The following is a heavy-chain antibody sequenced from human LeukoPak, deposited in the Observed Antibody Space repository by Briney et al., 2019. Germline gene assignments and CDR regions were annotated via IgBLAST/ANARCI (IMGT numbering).Heavy chain of an antibody. Sequence: GGSLRLSCAASGFTFSSYSMNWVRQAPGKGLEWVSSISSSSSYIYYADSVKGRFTISRDNAKNSLYLQMNSLRAEDTAVYYCASNYDGSNYYGFDYWGQGTLVTVSS. CDR3: ASNYDGSNYYGFDY. CDR1: GFTFSSYS. V-gene: IGHV3-21*01. CDR2: ISSSSSYI. J-gene: IGHJ4*02. D-gene: IGHD3-22*01.